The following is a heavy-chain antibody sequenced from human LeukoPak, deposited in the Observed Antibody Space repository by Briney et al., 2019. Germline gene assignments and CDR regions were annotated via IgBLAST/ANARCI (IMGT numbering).Heavy chain of an antibody. CDR1: GGSSSGYY. J-gene: IGHJ3*02. D-gene: IGHD5-18*01. CDR2: INHSGST. V-gene: IGHV4-34*01. CDR3: ARGGSGDVDTAMVAAFDI. Sequence: PETLSLTCALYGGSSSGYYWSWIRQPPGKGLEWIGEINHSGSTNYNPSLKSRVTISVDTSKNQFSLKLSSVTAADTAVYYCARGGSGDVDTAMVAAFDIWGQGTMVTVSS.